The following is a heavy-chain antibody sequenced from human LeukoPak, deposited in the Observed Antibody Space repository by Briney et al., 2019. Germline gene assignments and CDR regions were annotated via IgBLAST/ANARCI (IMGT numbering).Heavy chain of an antibody. CDR1: GGTFSSYA. V-gene: IGHV1-69*04. CDR2: IIPILGIA. J-gene: IGHJ1*01. D-gene: IGHD4-17*01. CDR3: ATPSDLYGDNEYFQH. Sequence: SVKVSCKASGGTFSSYAISWVRQAPRQGLEWMGRIIPILGIANYAQKFQGRVTITADKSTSTAYMELSSLRSEDTAVYYCATPSDLYGDNEYFQHWGQGTLVTVSS.